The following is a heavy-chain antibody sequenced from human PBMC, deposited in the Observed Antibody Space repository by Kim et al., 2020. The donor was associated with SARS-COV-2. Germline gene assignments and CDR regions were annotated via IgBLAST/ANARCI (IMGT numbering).Heavy chain of an antibody. D-gene: IGHD1-1*01. J-gene: IGHJ3*02. V-gene: IGHV3-73*01. CDR3: TRVPGTTSALWAAFD. CDR2: IRSKSNSYAT. CDR1: DFTFSDSA. Sequence: GGSLRLSCAASDFTFSDSAMHWVRQASGKGLEWVGRIRSKSNSYATAYAASVKGRFTISRDDSKNTAYLQMNSLKTEDTAVYYCTRVPGTTSALWAAFD.